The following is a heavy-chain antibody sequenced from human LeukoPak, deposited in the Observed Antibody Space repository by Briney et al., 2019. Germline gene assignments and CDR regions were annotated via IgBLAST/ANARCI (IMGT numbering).Heavy chain of an antibody. Sequence: GGSLRLSCAASGFTFSSNGMNWVRQAPGKGLEWVSVIYSGGSTYYADSVKGRFTISRDNSKNTLYLQMNSLRAEDTAVYYCARSGAFNYGMDVWGQGTTVTVSS. CDR2: IYSGGST. V-gene: IGHV3-53*01. D-gene: IGHD1-26*01. CDR1: GFTFSSNG. CDR3: ARSGAFNYGMDV. J-gene: IGHJ6*02.